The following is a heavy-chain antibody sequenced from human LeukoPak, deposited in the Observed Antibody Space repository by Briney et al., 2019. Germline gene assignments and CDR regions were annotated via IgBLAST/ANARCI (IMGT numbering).Heavy chain of an antibody. D-gene: IGHD6-13*01. V-gene: IGHV1-2*04. CDR1: GYTFTGYY. Sequence: ASVKVSCKASGYTFTGYYMRWVRQAPGQGLEWMGWINPNSGGTNYAQKFQGWVTMTRDTSISTAYMELSRLRSDDTAVYYCARTMYSSSWYVLDYWGQGTLVTVSS. CDR3: ARTMYSSSWYVLDY. J-gene: IGHJ4*02. CDR2: INPNSGGT.